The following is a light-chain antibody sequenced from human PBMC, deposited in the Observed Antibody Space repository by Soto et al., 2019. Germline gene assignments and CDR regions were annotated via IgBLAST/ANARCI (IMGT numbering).Light chain of an antibody. V-gene: IGKV1-39*01. J-gene: IGKJ1*01. CDR1: QTITNY. CDR3: QQSYNTPQT. Sequence: DIHMTQSPSSLSASVGDRVPITCRASQTITNYLNWYQQQSGKAPKLLINATDTLQSGVPSRFSGSGSGTDYTLTISSLQPEDFATYYCQQSYNTPQTFGQGTKVDIK. CDR2: ATD.